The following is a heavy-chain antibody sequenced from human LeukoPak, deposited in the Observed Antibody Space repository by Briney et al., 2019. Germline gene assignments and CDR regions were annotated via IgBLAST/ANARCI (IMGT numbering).Heavy chain of an antibody. V-gene: IGHV3-30-3*01. J-gene: IGHJ4*02. CDR1: AFTFSSYT. CDR3: ASTVTTKRCFDY. D-gene: IGHD4-17*01. Sequence: GRSLRLSCAASAFTFSSYTMHWVRQAPGKGLEWVAVISYDGSNKYYADSVKGRFTISRDNSKNTLYLQMNSLRAEDTAVYYCASTVTTKRCFDYWGQGTLVTVSS. CDR2: ISYDGSNK.